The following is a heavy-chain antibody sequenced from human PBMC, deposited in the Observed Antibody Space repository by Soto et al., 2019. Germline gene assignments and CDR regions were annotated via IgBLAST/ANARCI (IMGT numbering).Heavy chain of an antibody. Sequence: QVQLVESGEGVVQPGRSLRLACAASGFTFSSYAMHWVRQAPGKGLEWVPVIWYDGSNKYYADSVKARFTISGDNSNNTLYLQMNSLRAEDTAVYYCARDWLRLLSDYYYGMDVWGQGTTVTVSS. CDR1: GFTFSSYA. V-gene: IGHV3-33*01. D-gene: IGHD2-2*01. J-gene: IGHJ6*02. CDR2: IWYDGSNK. CDR3: ARDWLRLLSDYYYGMDV.